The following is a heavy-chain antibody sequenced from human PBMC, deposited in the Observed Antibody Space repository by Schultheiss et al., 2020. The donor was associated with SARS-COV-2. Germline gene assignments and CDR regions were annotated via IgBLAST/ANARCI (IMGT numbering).Heavy chain of an antibody. D-gene: IGHD4-17*01. V-gene: IGHV4-31*03. CDR2: NYYSGST. J-gene: IGHJ4*02. CDR1: GGSISSGGYY. CDR3: ARDYGDRLDY. Sequence: SETLSLTCTVSGGSISSGGYYWSWIRQHPGKGLEWIGYNYYSGSTYYNPSLKSRVTISVDTSKNHFSLKVSSVTAADTAVYYCARDYGDRLDYWGQGTLVTVSS.